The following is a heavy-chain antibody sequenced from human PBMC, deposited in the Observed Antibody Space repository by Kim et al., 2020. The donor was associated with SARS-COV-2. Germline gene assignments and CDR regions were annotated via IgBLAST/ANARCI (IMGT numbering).Heavy chain of an antibody. CDR2: IYYSGST. D-gene: IGHD4-17*01. Sequence: SETLSLTCTVSGGSISSYYWSWIRQPPGKGLEWIGYIYYSGSTNYNPSLKSRVTISVDTSKNQFSLKLSSVTAADTAVYYCAANYGDYVIWFDPWGQGT. J-gene: IGHJ5*02. CDR3: AANYGDYVIWFDP. V-gene: IGHV4-59*13. CDR1: GGSISSYY.